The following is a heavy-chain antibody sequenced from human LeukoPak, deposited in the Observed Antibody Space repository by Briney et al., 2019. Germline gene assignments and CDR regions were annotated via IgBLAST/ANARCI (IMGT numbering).Heavy chain of an antibody. V-gene: IGHV3-23*01. CDR1: GFTFSSYA. CDR2: ISGSGGST. D-gene: IGHD6-19*01. Sequence: PGGSLRLSCAASGFTFSSYAMSWVRQAPGKGLEWVSAISGSGGSTYYADSVKGRFTISRDNSKNTLYLQMNSLRAEDTAVYYCARGMGSSGWPYDYWGQGTLVTVSS. CDR3: ARGMGSSGWPYDY. J-gene: IGHJ4*02.